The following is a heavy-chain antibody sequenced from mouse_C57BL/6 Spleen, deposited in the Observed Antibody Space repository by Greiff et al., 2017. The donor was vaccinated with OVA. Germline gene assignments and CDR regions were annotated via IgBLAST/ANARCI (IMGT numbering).Heavy chain of an antibody. V-gene: IGHV1-52*01. CDR3: ARGRTGTNYLDY. D-gene: IGHD4-1*01. J-gene: IGHJ2*01. CDR2: IDPSDSET. CDR1: GYTFTSYW. Sequence: VQLQQSGAELVRPGSSVKLSCKASGYTFTSYWMHWVKQRPIQGLDWIGNIDPSDSETHYNQKFKDKATLTVDKSSSTAYMQLSSLKSEDAAVYYGARGRTGTNYLDYWGKGTTLTVSS.